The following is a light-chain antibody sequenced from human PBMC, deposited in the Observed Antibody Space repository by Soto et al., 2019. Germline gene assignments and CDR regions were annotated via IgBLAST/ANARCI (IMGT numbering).Light chain of an antibody. V-gene: IGLV6-57*04. CDR2: EDN. J-gene: IGLJ2*01. CDR3: QSYDSSAVV. CDR1: SGSIASNY. Sequence: NFMLTQPHSVSESPGKTVTIXCTRSSGSIASNYVQWYQQRPGSAPTTVIYEDNQRPSAVPDRFSGSIDSSSNSASLTISGLKTEDEADYYCQSYDSSAVVFGGGTKVTVL.